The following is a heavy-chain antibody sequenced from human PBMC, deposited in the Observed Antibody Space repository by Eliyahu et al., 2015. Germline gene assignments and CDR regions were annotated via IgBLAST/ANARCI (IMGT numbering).Heavy chain of an antibody. CDR3: ARDRGYDSGRPWFDP. Sequence: QVHLQESAPGLVKPSETLSLTCTVSGASITTYYWGVLRQSAEKGLEWIGRIDTSGTTYYNPSLRSRVTMSVDTSKNQFSLKLRSVTAADTARYYCARDRGYDSGRPWFDPWGQGTLVIVS. J-gene: IGHJ5*02. CDR1: GASITTYY. D-gene: IGHD5-12*01. CDR2: IDTSGTT. V-gene: IGHV4-4*07.